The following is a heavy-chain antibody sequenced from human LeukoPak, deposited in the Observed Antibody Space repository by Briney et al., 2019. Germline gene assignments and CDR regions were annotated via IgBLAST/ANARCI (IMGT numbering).Heavy chain of an antibody. V-gene: IGHV3-21*01. CDR3: ARDKSSGYYVKDY. D-gene: IGHD3-22*01. CDR1: GFTFSSYS. Sequence: PGGSLRLSCAASGFTFSSYSMNWVRQAPGKGLEWVSSISSSSSYIYYADSVKGRFTISRDNAKNSLHLQMNSLRAEDTAVYYCARDKSSGYYVKDYWGQGTLVTVSS. CDR2: ISSSSSYI. J-gene: IGHJ4*02.